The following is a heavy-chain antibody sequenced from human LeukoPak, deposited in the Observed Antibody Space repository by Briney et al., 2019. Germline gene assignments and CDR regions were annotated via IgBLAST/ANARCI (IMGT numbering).Heavy chain of an antibody. CDR3: ASSVGATSWAD. J-gene: IGHJ4*02. Sequence: GSSLKVSCKAFGGTFSNNALSWVRQAPGQGLEWMGGIIPVLGAANYAQKFQGRVTITADESTSTAYMELSGLRSEDTAMYYCASSVGATSWADWGQGTLVTVSS. V-gene: IGHV1-69*01. CDR2: IIPVLGAA. CDR1: GGTFSNNA. D-gene: IGHD1-26*01.